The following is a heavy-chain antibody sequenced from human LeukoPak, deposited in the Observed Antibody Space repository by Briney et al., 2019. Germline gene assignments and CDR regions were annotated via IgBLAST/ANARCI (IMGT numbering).Heavy chain of an antibody. CDR2: INHSGST. D-gene: IGHD6-13*01. Sequence: SETLSLTCAVYGGSFSGYYWSWIRQPPGKGLEWIGEINHSGSTNYNPSLKSRVTISVDTSKNQFSLKLSSVTAADTAVYYCARERDNTRYSSSWYHRRGNWFDPWGQGTLVTVSS. V-gene: IGHV4-34*01. CDR3: ARERDNTRYSSSWYHRRGNWFDP. J-gene: IGHJ5*02. CDR1: GGSFSGYY.